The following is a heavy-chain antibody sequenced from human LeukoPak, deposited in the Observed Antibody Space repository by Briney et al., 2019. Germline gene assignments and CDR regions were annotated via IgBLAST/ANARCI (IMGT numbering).Heavy chain of an antibody. D-gene: IGHD4-11*01. V-gene: IGHV4-39*07. CDR3: ARRPRRNYAFDI. CDR2: INHSGST. CDR1: GGSISSSSYY. Sequence: KSSETLSLTCTVSGGSISSSSYYWGWIRQPPGKGLEWIGEINHSGSTNYNPSLKSRVTISVDTSKNQFSLKLSSVTAADTAVYYCARRPRRNYAFDIWGQGTMVTVSS. J-gene: IGHJ3*02.